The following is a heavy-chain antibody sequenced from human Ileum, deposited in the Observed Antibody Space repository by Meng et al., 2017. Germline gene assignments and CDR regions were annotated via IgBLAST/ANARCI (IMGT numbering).Heavy chain of an antibody. CDR2: IHHSGRT. J-gene: IGHJ4*02. V-gene: IGHV4-34*01. CDR3: VRGPARETHDFDY. Sequence: QVQLNQWGAGLFNPSETLSLPCAVFGGSFNDYYWSWVRQSPGKGLEWIGQIHHSGRTNYKSSLERRVTISVDTSKSQFSLKLTSVTAADTAMYYCVRGPARETHDFDYWGQGALVTVSS. D-gene: IGHD1-26*01. CDR1: GGSFNDYY.